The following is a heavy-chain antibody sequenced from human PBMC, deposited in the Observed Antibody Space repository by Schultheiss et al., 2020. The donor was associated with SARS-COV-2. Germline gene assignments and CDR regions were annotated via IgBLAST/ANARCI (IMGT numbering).Heavy chain of an antibody. J-gene: IGHJ6*02. V-gene: IGHV4-61*08. CDR2: IYYSGST. CDR3: AREDRSYYYYGMDV. Sequence: SETLSLTCAVSGASISSGGYSWSWIRQPPGKGLEWVGYIYYSGSTNYNPSLKSRVTISVDTSKNQFSLKLSSVTAADTAVYYCAREDRSYYYYGMDVWGQGTTVTVSS. CDR1: GASISSGGYS.